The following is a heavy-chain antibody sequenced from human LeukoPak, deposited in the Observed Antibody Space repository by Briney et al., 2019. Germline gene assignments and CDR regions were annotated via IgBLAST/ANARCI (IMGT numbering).Heavy chain of an antibody. V-gene: IGHV1-69*13. D-gene: IGHD2-2*02. CDR2: IIPMFGTA. Sequence: GASVKVSCKASGGTFSSYAISWVRQVPGQGLEWMGGIIPMFGTANYAQKFQGRVTITADESTSTAYMELSSLRSEDTAVYYCARGGYCSSTSCYMSPKNFDYWGQGTLVTVSS. CDR1: GGTFSSYA. CDR3: ARGGYCSSTSCYMSPKNFDY. J-gene: IGHJ4*02.